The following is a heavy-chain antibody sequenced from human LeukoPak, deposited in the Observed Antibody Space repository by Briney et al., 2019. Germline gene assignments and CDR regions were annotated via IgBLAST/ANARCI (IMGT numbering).Heavy chain of an antibody. CDR3: AKEGLIAVAGPYYFDY. D-gene: IGHD6-19*01. Sequence: GGSLRLSCAASGSTFSSYGMHWVRQAPGKGLEWVAFIRYDGSNKYYADSVKGRFTISRDNSRNTLYLQMNSLRAEDTAVYYCAKEGLIAVAGPYYFDYWGQGTLVTVSS. J-gene: IGHJ4*02. CDR1: GSTFSSYG. V-gene: IGHV3-30*02. CDR2: IRYDGSNK.